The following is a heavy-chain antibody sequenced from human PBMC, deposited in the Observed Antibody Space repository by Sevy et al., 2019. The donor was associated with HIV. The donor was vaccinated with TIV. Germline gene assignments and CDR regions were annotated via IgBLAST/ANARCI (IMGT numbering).Heavy chain of an antibody. J-gene: IGHJ2*01. Sequence: SETLSLTCTVSGGSISSSSYYWGWIRQPPGKGLEWIGSIYYSGSTYYNPSLKSRVTISVDTSKNQFSLKLGSVTAADTAVYYCARHFFPAGDTAMPWYFDLWGRGTLVTVSS. D-gene: IGHD5-18*01. CDR3: ARHFFPAGDTAMPWYFDL. CDR1: GGSISSSSYY. V-gene: IGHV4-39*01. CDR2: IYYSGST.